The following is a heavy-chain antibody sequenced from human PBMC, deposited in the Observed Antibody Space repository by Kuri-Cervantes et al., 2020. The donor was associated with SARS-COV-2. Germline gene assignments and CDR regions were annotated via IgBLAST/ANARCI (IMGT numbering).Heavy chain of an antibody. V-gene: IGHV4-39*01. CDR1: GGSIRSSSYY. Sequence: ETLSRTCPVSGGSIRSSSYYWGWIRQPPGKGLEWIGSIYYSGSTYYNPSLKSRVTISVDTSKNQFSLKLSSVTAADTAVYYCASAQGPYYYDSSGYYRFDYWGQGTLVTVSS. J-gene: IGHJ4*02. CDR3: ASAQGPYYYDSSGYYRFDY. CDR2: IYYSGST. D-gene: IGHD3-22*01.